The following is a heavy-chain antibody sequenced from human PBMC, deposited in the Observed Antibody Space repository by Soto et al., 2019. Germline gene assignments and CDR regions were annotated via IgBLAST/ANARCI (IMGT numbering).Heavy chain of an antibody. V-gene: IGHV4-38-2*01. CDR2: IYHNGST. D-gene: IGHD1-26*01. CDR3: TRRGSSGTPVDY. Sequence: SETLSLTSGVSDYSISSGYYWGWIRQPPGKGLEWIGNIYHNGSTHYNPALMSRVTISVDTSKNQFSLNLKSVTAADTAVYYCTRRGSSGTPVDYWGQGTLVTVSS. CDR1: DYSISSGYY. J-gene: IGHJ4*02.